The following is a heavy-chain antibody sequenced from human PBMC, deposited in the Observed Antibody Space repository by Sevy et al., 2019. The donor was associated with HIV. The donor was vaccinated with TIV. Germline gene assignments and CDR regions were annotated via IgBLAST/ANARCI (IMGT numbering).Heavy chain of an antibody. D-gene: IGHD3-22*01. Sequence: ASVKVSCKVSGYTLTELSIHWVRQAPGKGLEWMGSFDPEDGETIYAQKFQGRVTMTEDTFKDTAYMELSSLRSEDAAVYYCATTKDYYDSSGSPFDYWGQGTLVTVSS. V-gene: IGHV1-24*01. CDR1: GYTLTELS. CDR2: FDPEDGET. CDR3: ATTKDYYDSSGSPFDY. J-gene: IGHJ4*02.